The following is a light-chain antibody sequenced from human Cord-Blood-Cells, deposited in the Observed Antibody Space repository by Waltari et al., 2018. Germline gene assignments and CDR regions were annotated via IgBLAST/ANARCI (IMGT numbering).Light chain of an antibody. J-gene: IGKJ1*01. Sequence: DIQMTQSPSSLSASVGARVTITCRAIQSISSYLNWYQQKPGKAPKLLIYAASSLQSGVPSRFSGSGSGTDFTLTISSLQPEDFATYYCQQRYSTPRTFGQGTKVEIK. CDR1: QSISSY. V-gene: IGKV1-39*01. CDR3: QQRYSTPRT. CDR2: AAS.